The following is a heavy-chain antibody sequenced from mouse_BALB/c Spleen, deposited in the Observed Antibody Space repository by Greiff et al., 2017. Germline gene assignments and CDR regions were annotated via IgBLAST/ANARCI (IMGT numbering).Heavy chain of an antibody. CDR3: AREGYYGSSPPWFAY. Sequence: EVQGVESGGGLVQPGGSRKLSCAASGFTFSSFGMHWVRQAPEKGLEWVAYISSGSSTIYYADTVKGRFTISRDNPKNTLFLQMTSLRSEDTAMYYCAREGYYGSSPPWFAYWGQGTLVTVSA. CDR1: GFTFSSFG. D-gene: IGHD1-1*01. J-gene: IGHJ3*01. V-gene: IGHV5-17*02. CDR2: ISSGSSTI.